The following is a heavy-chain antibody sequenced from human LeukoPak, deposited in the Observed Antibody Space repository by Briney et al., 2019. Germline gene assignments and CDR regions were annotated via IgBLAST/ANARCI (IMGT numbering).Heavy chain of an antibody. D-gene: IGHD3-9*01. CDR2: IKSKTDGGTT. J-gene: IGHJ4*02. CDR3: TTVLRYFDWYFDY. V-gene: IGHV3-15*01. CDR1: GFTVSSNY. Sequence: GGSLRLSCAASGFTVSSNYMSWVRQAPGKGLEWVGRIKSKTDGGTTDYAAPVKGRFTISRDDSKNTLYLQMNSLKTEDTAVYYCTTVLRYFDWYFDYWGQGTLVTVSS.